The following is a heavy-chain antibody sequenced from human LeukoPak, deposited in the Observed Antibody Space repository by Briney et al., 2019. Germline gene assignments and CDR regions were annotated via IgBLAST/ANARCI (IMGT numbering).Heavy chain of an antibody. Sequence: SETLPLTCAVYGGSFSGYYWSWIRQPPGKGLEWIGEINHSGSTNYNPSLKSRVTISVDTSKNQFSLKLSSVTAADTAVYYCARESSRSPDWFDPWGQGTLVTVSS. V-gene: IGHV4-34*01. CDR1: GGSFSGYY. CDR2: INHSGST. D-gene: IGHD1-26*01. CDR3: ARESSRSPDWFDP. J-gene: IGHJ5*02.